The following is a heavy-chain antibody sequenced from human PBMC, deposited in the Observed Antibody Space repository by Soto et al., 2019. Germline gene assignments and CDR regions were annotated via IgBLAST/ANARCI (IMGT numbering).Heavy chain of an antibody. J-gene: IGHJ4*02. CDR1: GFNFINGW. Sequence: EVQLVESGGGLVKPGGSLRLSCAASGFNFINGWMSWVRRAPGKGLEWVGRIKSKIDGGTTDYAAPVKGRFTISRDDSRNTLYLQMNSRKIEDTAVYYCTQDEWEWGQGTLVTVSS. V-gene: IGHV3-15*05. CDR2: IKSKIDGGTT. D-gene: IGHD1-26*01. CDR3: TQDEWE.